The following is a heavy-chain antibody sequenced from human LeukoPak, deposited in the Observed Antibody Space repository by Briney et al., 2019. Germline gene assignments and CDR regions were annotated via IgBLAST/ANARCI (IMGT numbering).Heavy chain of an antibody. V-gene: IGHV4-30-2*01. D-gene: IGHD6-13*01. J-gene: IGHJ3*02. CDR1: GGSISSGGYS. Sequence: PSETLSLTCAVSGGSISSGGYSWSWIRQPPGKGLEWLGYINHSGSTNYNPSLKSRVTISVDTFKNQFSLKLSSVTAADTAVYYCARGGIGGIAAAGTRRRRAFDIWGQGTMVTVSS. CDR2: INHSGST. CDR3: ARGGIGGIAAAGTRRRRAFDI.